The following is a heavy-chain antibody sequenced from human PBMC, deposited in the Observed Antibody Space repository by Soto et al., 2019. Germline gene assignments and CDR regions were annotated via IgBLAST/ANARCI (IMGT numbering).Heavy chain of an antibody. CDR1: GYSFTSYW. CDR3: ARHPYYYDSSGYYLTSYYYYGMDV. V-gene: IGHV5-10-1*01. D-gene: IGHD3-22*01. J-gene: IGHJ6*02. CDR2: IDPSDSYT. Sequence: PGESLKISCKGSGYSFTSYWISWVRQMPGKGLEWMGRIDPSDSYTNYSPSFQGHVTISADKSISTAYLQWSSLKASDTAMYYCARHPYYYDSSGYYLTSYYYYGMDVWGQGTTVTV.